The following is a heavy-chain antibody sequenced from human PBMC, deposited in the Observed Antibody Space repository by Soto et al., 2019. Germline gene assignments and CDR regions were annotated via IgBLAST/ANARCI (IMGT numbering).Heavy chain of an antibody. CDR2: ISYDGSNK. CDR3: ARDDSMATITFDY. Sequence: GGSLRLSCAASGFTFSSYAMHWVRQAPGKGLEWVAVISYDGSNKYYADSVKGRFTISRDNSKNTLYLQMNSLRAEDTAVYYCARDDSMATITFDYWGQGTLVTVSS. CDR1: GFTFSSYA. V-gene: IGHV3-30-3*01. J-gene: IGHJ4*02. D-gene: IGHD5-18*01.